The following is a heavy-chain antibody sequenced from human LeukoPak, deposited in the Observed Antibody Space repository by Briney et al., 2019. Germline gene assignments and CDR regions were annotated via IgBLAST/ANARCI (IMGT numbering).Heavy chain of an antibody. J-gene: IGHJ6*03. V-gene: IGHV3-23*01. CDR1: GFTFSSYW. D-gene: IGHD2-8*02. CDR2: ISGSGGST. CDR3: AKDLVAGNYYYYYYMDV. Sequence: AGGSLRLSCAASGFTFSSYWMSWVRQAPGKGLEWVSAISGSGGSTYYADSVKGRFTISRDNSKNTLYLQMNSLRAEDTAVYYCAKDLVAGNYYYYYYMDVWGKGTTVTVSS.